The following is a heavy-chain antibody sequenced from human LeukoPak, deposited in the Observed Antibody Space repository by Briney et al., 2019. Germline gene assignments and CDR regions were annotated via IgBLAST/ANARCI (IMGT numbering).Heavy chain of an antibody. CDR3: AGGAIQLWLSGAFDI. Sequence: SETLSLTCAVYGGSFNDYYWSWIRQPPGKGLEWIGEINHSGSTNYNSSLKSRVTISVDTSKNQFSLKLSSVTAADTAVYYCAGGAIQLWLSGAFDIWGQGTMVTVSS. CDR1: GGSFNDYY. CDR2: INHSGST. J-gene: IGHJ3*02. D-gene: IGHD5-18*01. V-gene: IGHV4-34*01.